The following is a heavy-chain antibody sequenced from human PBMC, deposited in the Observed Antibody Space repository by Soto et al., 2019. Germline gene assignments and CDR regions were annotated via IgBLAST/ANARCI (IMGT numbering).Heavy chain of an antibody. Sequence: QVQLVQSGAEVQKPGSSVKVSCKASGGIVRNYAISGLRQAPGQGLEWMGGIIPIFGTPNYAQRFQGRVTITADESTTTSYMELSRMKSEDTAVYYCARDRDDYGSGNYYNRIDFWGQGTLVTVSS. CDR3: ARDRDDYGSGNYYNRIDF. D-gene: IGHD3-10*01. V-gene: IGHV1-69*01. CDR2: IIPIFGTP. J-gene: IGHJ4*02. CDR1: GGIVRNYA.